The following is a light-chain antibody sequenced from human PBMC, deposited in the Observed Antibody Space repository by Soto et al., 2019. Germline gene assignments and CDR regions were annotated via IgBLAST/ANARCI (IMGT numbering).Light chain of an antibody. V-gene: IGKV1-5*03. J-gene: IGKJ1*01. CDR2: KAS. Sequence: DIQVTQSPSTLSASVGDRVTITCRASQSISNWLAWYQQKPGKAPKVLIYKASSLESGVPSRFSGSGSGTEVTLTISSLQTEDFATYYCQQYGANSPWTFGQGTKVEIK. CDR3: QQYGANSPWT. CDR1: QSISNW.